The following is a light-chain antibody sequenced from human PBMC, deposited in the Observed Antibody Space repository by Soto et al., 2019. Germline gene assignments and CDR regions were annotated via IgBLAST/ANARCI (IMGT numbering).Light chain of an antibody. CDR2: DAS. Sequence: DIQLTQSPSTLSASVGDRVTITCRASQSLNSRLAWYQQKPGKAPKLLIYDASTLESGVSSRFSGTGSETECTLTITDLQADDLATYFCHQYKTYSTFGQGTKVDIK. V-gene: IGKV1-5*01. CDR3: HQYKTYST. CDR1: QSLNSR. J-gene: IGKJ1*01.